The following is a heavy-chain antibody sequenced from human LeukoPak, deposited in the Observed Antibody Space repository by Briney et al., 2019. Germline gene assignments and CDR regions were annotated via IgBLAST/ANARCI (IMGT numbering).Heavy chain of an antibody. CDR2: ISSSSSYI. Sequence: GGSLRLSCAASGFTFSSYSMNWVRQAPGKGLEWVSSISSSSSYIYYADSVKGRFTISRDNAKNSLYLQMNSLRAEDTAVYYCARDHPSKGSGRQGRYYYMDVWGKGTTVTVSS. CDR3: ARDHPSKGSGRQGRYYYMDV. V-gene: IGHV3-21*01. J-gene: IGHJ6*03. D-gene: IGHD3-10*01. CDR1: GFTFSSYS.